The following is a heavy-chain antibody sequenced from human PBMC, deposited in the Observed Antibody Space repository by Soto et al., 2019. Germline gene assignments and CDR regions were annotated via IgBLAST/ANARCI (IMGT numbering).Heavy chain of an antibody. CDR1: GFTFSRYW. CDR2: IKQDGSEK. J-gene: IGHJ5*02. D-gene: IGHD4-17*01. V-gene: IGHV3-7*01. CDR3: ASGAADLDDGDDNWFEP. Sequence: EVQLVESGGGLVQTGGSLRLSCAASGFTFSRYWMSWVRQAPGKGLEWVANIKQDGSEKYYVDSVKGRFTISRDNAKNALYLQMNSLRAEDTAVYYCASGAADLDDGDDNWFEPWGQGTLVTVSS.